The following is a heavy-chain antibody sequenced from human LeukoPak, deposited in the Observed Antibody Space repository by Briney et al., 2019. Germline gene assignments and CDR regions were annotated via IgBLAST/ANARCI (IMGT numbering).Heavy chain of an antibody. Sequence: GGSLRLSCAASGFTFSSYSMNWVRQAPGKGLEWLSYINIGGTNTHYADSVKGRFTISRDNAKKSLYLEMNNLRAEDTAVYYCATDGAGFDTWGQGVLVTVSS. CDR2: INIGGTNT. V-gene: IGHV3-48*04. J-gene: IGHJ5*02. CDR1: GFTFSSYS. CDR3: ATDGAGFDT.